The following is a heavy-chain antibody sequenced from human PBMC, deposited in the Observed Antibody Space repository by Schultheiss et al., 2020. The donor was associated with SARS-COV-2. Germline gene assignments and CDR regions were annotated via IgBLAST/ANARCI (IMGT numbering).Heavy chain of an antibody. V-gene: IGHV4-59*01. Sequence: SETLSLTCTVSGGSISSYYWSWIRQPPGKGLEWIGEINHSGSTNYNPSLKSRVTISVDTSKNQFSLKLSSVTAADTAVYYCARDTLLYDFWSGYSAFGYWGQGTLVTVSS. CDR1: GGSISSYY. J-gene: IGHJ4*02. D-gene: IGHD3-3*01. CDR3: ARDTLLYDFWSGYSAFGY. CDR2: INHSGST.